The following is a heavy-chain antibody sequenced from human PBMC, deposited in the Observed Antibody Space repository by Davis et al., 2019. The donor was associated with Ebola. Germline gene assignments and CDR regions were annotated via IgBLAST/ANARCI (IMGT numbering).Heavy chain of an antibody. Sequence: PGGSLRLSCAASGFTFSDYYMSWIRQAPGKGLEWVSYISSSSSYTNYADSVKGRFTISRDNAKNSLYLQMNSLRAEDTAVYYCAKPSSVVVYATPFDYWGQGTLVTVSS. V-gene: IGHV3-11*06. CDR2: ISSSSSYT. CDR1: GFTFSDYY. D-gene: IGHD2-8*02. CDR3: AKPSSVVVYATPFDY. J-gene: IGHJ4*02.